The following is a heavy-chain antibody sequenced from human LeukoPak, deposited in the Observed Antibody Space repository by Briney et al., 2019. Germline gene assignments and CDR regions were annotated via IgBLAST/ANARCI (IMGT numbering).Heavy chain of an antibody. D-gene: IGHD3-10*01. J-gene: IGHJ4*02. V-gene: IGHV3-23*01. CDR3: ARDPDYYGSGSYFDY. CDR2: ISGSGGTA. Sequence: GGSLRLSCAASGFTFSIYAMSWVRQAPGKGLEWVSAISGSGGTAYYADSVKGRFTISRDNSKNTLYLQMNSLRAEDTAVYYCARDPDYYGSGSYFDYWGQGTLVTVSS. CDR1: GFTFSIYA.